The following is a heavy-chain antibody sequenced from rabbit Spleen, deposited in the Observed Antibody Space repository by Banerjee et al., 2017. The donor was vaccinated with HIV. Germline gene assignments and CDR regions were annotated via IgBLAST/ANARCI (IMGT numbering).Heavy chain of an antibody. CDR3: TRDTGSSFSSYGMDL. J-gene: IGHJ6*01. D-gene: IGHD8-1*01. Sequence: QEQLVESGGGLVQPEGSLTLTCTASGFSFSSSDYMCWVCQAPGKGLEWIECIAGSSSGFTYPAPWAKGRFTGSKTAATTVTLQMTSLTVADTATYFCTRDTGSSFSSYGMDLWGPGTLVTVS. CDR2: IAGSSSGFT. CDR1: GFSFSSSDY. V-gene: IGHV1S45*01.